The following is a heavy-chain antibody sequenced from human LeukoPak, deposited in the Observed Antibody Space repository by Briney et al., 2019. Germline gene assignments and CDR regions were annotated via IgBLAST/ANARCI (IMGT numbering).Heavy chain of an antibody. D-gene: IGHD7-27*01. CDR1: GFTFSSYE. Sequence: GGSLRLSCAASGFTFSSYERNWVRQAPGKGLEWVSYISSSGSTIYYADSVKGRFTISRDNAKNSLYLQMNSLRAEDTAVYYCASRNWGRPFDYWGQGTLVTVSS. J-gene: IGHJ4*02. CDR2: ISSSGSTI. V-gene: IGHV3-48*03. CDR3: ASRNWGRPFDY.